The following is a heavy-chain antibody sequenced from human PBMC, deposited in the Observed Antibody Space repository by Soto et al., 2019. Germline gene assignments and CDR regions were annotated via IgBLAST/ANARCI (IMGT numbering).Heavy chain of an antibody. J-gene: IGHJ5*02. Sequence: NPSETLSLTCTVSGGSISSYLWSWIRQPPGKGLEWIGYIYYTGSTNYNPSLKSRVTISVDTSKNQFSLRLTSVTAADTAVYYCARDRAVIEDQYNWFDPWGQGTLVTVSS. V-gene: IGHV4-59*01. CDR1: GGSISSYL. D-gene: IGHD3-16*02. CDR2: IYYTGST. CDR3: ARDRAVIEDQYNWFDP.